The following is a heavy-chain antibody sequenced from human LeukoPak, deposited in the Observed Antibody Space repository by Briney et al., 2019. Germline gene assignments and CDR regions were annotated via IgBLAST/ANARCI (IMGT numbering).Heavy chain of an antibody. V-gene: IGHV3-48*02. CDR1: GFTFSSYS. CDR3: ARDAPYDFWSGYQSGYMDV. CDR2: LSSSNSII. Sequence: GGSLRLSCAASGFTFSSYSMNWVRQAPGKGLEWVSYLSSSNSIIYCADSVKGRFTISRDNAKDSLYLQMNSLRDEDTAVYYCARDAPYDFWSGYQSGYMDVWGKGTTVTVSS. D-gene: IGHD3-3*01. J-gene: IGHJ6*03.